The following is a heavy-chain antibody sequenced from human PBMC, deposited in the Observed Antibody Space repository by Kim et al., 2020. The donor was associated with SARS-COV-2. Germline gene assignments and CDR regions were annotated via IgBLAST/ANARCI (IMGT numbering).Heavy chain of an antibody. CDR3: AREGSITPRGLRLRYFQH. J-gene: IGHJ1*01. CDR1: GGSFSGYY. V-gene: IGHV4-34*01. CDR2: INHSGST. Sequence: SETLSLTCAVYGGSFSGYYWSWIRQPPGKGLEWIGEINHSGSTNYNPSLKSRVTISVDTSKNQFSLKLSSVTAADTAVYYCAREGSITPRGLRLRYFQHWGQGTLVTVSS. D-gene: IGHD5-12*01.